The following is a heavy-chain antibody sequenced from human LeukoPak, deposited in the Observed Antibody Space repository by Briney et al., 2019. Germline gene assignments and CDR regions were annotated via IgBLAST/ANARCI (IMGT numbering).Heavy chain of an antibody. D-gene: IGHD6-6*01. J-gene: IGHJ4*02. CDR2: IKSKTDDGTT. CDR3: TTDLGTYSSSSLGFDY. CDR1: GFTFSNAW. Sequence: AGGSLRLSCAASGFTFSNAWMSWVRQAPGKGLEWVGRIKSKTDDGTTDYAAPVKGRFTISRDDSKNTLYLQMNSLKTEDTAVYYCTTDLGTYSSSSLGFDYWGQGTLVTVSS. V-gene: IGHV3-15*01.